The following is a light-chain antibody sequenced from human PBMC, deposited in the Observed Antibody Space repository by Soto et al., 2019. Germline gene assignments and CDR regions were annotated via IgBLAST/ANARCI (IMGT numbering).Light chain of an antibody. CDR2: ATS. V-gene: IGKV1-39*01. J-gene: IGKJ1*01. CDR1: QTISSY. Sequence: DIQMTQSPSSLSASVGDRVTITCRASQTISSYLNGYQQRPGKGPHLLIFATSSLQSGVPSRFRGSGSGTDFTLTISSLQPEDFATYYCQQTYTTPPTFGQGTKVEIK. CDR3: QQTYTTPPT.